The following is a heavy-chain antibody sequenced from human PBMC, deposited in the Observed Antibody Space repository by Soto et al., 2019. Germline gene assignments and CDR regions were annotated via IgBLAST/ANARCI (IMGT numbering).Heavy chain of an antibody. V-gene: IGHV4-39*01. CDR1: GCSISSSSYY. CDR3: ARLGRGRSLQLGVDY. CDR2: IYYSGST. J-gene: IGHJ4*02. Sequence: PSETLSLTCTVSGCSISSSSYYWGWIRQPPGKGLEWIGSIYYSGSTYYNPSLKSRVTISVDTSKNQFSLKLSSVTAADTAVYYCARLGRGRSLQLGVDYWGQGTLVPGSS. D-gene: IGHD3-16*01.